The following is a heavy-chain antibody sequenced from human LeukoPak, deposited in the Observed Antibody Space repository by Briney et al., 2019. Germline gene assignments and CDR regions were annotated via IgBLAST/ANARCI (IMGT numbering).Heavy chain of an antibody. V-gene: IGHV1-8*03. Sequence: GASVKVSCKTSGYTFTTYHINWVRQATGQGLEWLGWMNPYSGVRGYAQKFQGRLSITSDTSISTAYMELSSLRSDDTAVYFCARTTSLTASGYDYWGQGTVVTVSS. J-gene: IGHJ4*02. CDR3: ARTTSLTASGYDY. D-gene: IGHD4-17*01. CDR2: MNPYSGVR. CDR1: GYTFTTYH.